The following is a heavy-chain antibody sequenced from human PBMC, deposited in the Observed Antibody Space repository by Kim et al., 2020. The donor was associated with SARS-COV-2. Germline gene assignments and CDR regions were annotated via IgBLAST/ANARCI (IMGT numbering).Heavy chain of an antibody. D-gene: IGHD6-19*01. V-gene: IGHV4-39*07. J-gene: IGHJ4*02. CDR1: GGSISSSSYY. CDR2: IYYSGST. Sequence: SETLSLTCTVSGGSISSSSYYWGWIRQPPGKGLEWIGSIYYSGSTYYNPSLKSRVTISVDTSKNQFSLKLSSVTAADTAVYYCARVKAVAGTVYFDYWGQGTLVTVSS. CDR3: ARVKAVAGTVYFDY.